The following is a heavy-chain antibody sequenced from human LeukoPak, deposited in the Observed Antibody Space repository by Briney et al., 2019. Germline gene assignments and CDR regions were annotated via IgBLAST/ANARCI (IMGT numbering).Heavy chain of an antibody. V-gene: IGHV1-46*01. Sequence: ASVKVSCKASGYTFTSYYMHWVRQAPGQGLEWMGIINPSGGSTSYAQKFQGRVTMTRDTSTSTVYMELSSLRSEDTAVYYCAREGSLGALERAYMDVWGKGTAVTVSS. CDR1: GYTFTSYY. CDR3: AREGSLGALERAYMDV. D-gene: IGHD3-16*01. J-gene: IGHJ6*03. CDR2: INPSGGST.